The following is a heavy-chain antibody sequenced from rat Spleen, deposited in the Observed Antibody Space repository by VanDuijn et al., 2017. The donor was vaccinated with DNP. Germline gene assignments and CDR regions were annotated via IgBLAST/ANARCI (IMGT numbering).Heavy chain of an antibody. CDR3: IRRTVVTGAMDA. CDR1: GFTLSSSD. D-gene: IGHD1-1*01. J-gene: IGHJ4*01. Sequence: EVQLVESGGGLVQPGRSMKLSCRASGFTLSSSDMAWVRQTPTMGLEWVASISASGGSTYYRDSVKGRFTISRDNAQNTLDLQMNSLRSDDTATYYCIRRTVVTGAMDAWGQGTAVAVSS. CDR2: ISASGGST. V-gene: IGHV5-46*01.